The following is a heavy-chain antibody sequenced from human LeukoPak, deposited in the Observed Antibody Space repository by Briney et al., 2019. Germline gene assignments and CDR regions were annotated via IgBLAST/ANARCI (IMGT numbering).Heavy chain of an antibody. V-gene: IGHV3-33*01. D-gene: IGHD5-18*01. CDR2: IWYDGSNK. Sequence: PGGSLRLSCAASGFTFSNHGMHWVRQAPGKGLEWVALIWYDGSNKEYAESVKGRFTISRDNSKNTLCLQMNSLRDEDTAVYYCARDSEGREDTAMVTSYYYGMDVWGQGTTVTVSS. CDR1: GFTFSNHG. J-gene: IGHJ6*02. CDR3: ARDSEGREDTAMVTSYYYGMDV.